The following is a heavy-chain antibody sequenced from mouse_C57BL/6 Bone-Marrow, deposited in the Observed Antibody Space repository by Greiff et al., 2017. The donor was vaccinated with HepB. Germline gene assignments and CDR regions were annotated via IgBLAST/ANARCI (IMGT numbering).Heavy chain of an antibody. Sequence: EVKVEESGGGLVKPGGSLKLSCAASGFTFSSYTMSWVRQTPEKRLEWVATISGGGGNTYYPDSVKGRFTISRDNAKNTLYLQMSSLRSEDTALYYCARRYSNYLYFDYWGQGTTLTVSS. D-gene: IGHD2-5*01. CDR2: ISGGGGNT. J-gene: IGHJ2*01. CDR1: GFTFSSYT. V-gene: IGHV5-9*01. CDR3: ARRYSNYLYFDY.